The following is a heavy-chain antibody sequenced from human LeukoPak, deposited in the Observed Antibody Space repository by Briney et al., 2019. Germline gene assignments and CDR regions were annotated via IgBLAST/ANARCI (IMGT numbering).Heavy chain of an antibody. J-gene: IGHJ4*02. Sequence: GASLKVSCKASGGTFSAYVISWVRQAPGQGPEWMGGITPIFGSATYAQKFQGRVTITADESTSTGYMELSSLRSEDTAMYYCARAQLYWEYYLAYWGQGTLVTVSS. D-gene: IGHD2-8*02. V-gene: IGHV1-69*01. CDR1: GGTFSAYV. CDR3: ARAQLYWEYYLAY. CDR2: ITPIFGSA.